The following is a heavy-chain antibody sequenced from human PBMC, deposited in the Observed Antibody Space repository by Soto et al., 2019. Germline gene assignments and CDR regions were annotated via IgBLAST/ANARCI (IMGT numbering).Heavy chain of an antibody. CDR3: ATRIGASGTPFDY. J-gene: IGHJ4*02. CDR1: GDSIRRYY. D-gene: IGHD6-13*01. V-gene: IGHV4-59*01. Sequence: SETLSLTCTVSGDSIRRYYWSWIRQPPGKGPEWIGHIFYSGSTEYNPSLMSRVTISVDTSKNQFSLRLRSATAADTAVYYCATRIGASGTPFDYWGQGTLVTVSS. CDR2: IFYSGST.